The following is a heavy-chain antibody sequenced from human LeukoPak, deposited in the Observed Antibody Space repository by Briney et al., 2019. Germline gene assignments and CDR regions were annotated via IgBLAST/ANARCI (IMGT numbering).Heavy chain of an antibody. CDR3: ARQEGYGDPDY. Sequence: PSETLSLTCTVSGGSISSSSYYWGWIGQPPGKGLERVGSIYYSGSTYYNPSLKSRVTISVDTSKNQFSLELSSVTAADTAVYYCARQEGYGDPDYWGQGTLVTVSS. J-gene: IGHJ4*02. V-gene: IGHV4-39*01. CDR2: IYYSGST. D-gene: IGHD4-17*01. CDR1: GGSISSSSYY.